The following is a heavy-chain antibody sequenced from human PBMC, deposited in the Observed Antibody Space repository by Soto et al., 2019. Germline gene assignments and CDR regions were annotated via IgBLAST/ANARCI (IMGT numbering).Heavy chain of an antibody. J-gene: IGHJ4*02. CDR2: IYYSGST. D-gene: IGHD4-17*01. Sequence: PSETLSLTCTASGDSMSSYYWSWIRQPPGKGLEWIGYIYYSGSTNYNPSLKSRVTISVDTSKNQFSLKLSSVTAADTAVYYCARGRPEHYVIYWGQGTLVTVSS. V-gene: IGHV4-59*01. CDR1: GDSMSSYY. CDR3: ARGRPEHYVIY.